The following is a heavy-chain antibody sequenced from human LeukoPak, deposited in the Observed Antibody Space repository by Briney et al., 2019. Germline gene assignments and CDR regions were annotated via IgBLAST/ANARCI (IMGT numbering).Heavy chain of an antibody. V-gene: IGHV3-30*03. D-gene: IGHD5-18*01. J-gene: IGHJ6*02. Sequence: GGSLRLSCAASGFTFSSYGMHWVRQAPGKGLEWVAVISYDGSNKYYADSVKGRFTISRDNSKNTLYLQMNSLRAEDTAVYYCARSDQNTATYGMDVWGQGTTVTVSS. CDR1: GFTFSSYG. CDR2: ISYDGSNK. CDR3: ARSDQNTATYGMDV.